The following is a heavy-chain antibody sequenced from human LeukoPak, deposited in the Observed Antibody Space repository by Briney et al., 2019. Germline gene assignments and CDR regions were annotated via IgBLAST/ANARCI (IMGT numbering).Heavy chain of an antibody. D-gene: IGHD3-10*01. V-gene: IGHV1-8*01. Sequence: ASVKVSCKASGYTFTSYDINWVRQATGQGPEWMGWMNPNSGNTGYAQKFQGRVTMTRNTSISTAYMELSSLRSEDTAVYYCARGPRLTYYYGSGSSHFDYWGQGTLVTVSS. CDR3: ARGPRLTYYYGSGSSHFDY. J-gene: IGHJ4*02. CDR1: GYTFTSYD. CDR2: MNPNSGNT.